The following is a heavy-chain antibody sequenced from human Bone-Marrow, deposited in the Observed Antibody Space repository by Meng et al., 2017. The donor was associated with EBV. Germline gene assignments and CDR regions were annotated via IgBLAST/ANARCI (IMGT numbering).Heavy chain of an antibody. CDR3: ARERWGITMIVEPFDY. Sequence: QVQLVQSGTEMKKPGASVKVSCKASGYTFTRYGSSWVRQAPGQGLEWMGWISADNGNTHYAQKLQGRVTMTTDTSTSTAYMELRSLRSDDTAVYYCARERWGITMIVEPFDYWGQGTLVTVSS. J-gene: IGHJ4*02. D-gene: IGHD3-22*01. V-gene: IGHV1-18*01. CDR2: ISADNGNT. CDR1: GYTFTRYG.